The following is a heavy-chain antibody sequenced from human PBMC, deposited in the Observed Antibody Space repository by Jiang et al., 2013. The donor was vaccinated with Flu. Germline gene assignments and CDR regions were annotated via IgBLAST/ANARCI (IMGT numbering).Heavy chain of an antibody. J-gene: IGHJ5*02. D-gene: IGHD2-8*01. Sequence: GPGLVKPSETLSLVCTVSGGSIRSSGYYWAWIRQSPEKELEWIGSIYESGRTSYNPALQSRVIISVDTSKNQFSLRLKSVTGADTAIYFCVTVVAANWFDPW. CDR1: GGSIRSSGYY. CDR3: VTVVAANWFDP. CDR2: IYESGRT. V-gene: IGHV4-39*01.